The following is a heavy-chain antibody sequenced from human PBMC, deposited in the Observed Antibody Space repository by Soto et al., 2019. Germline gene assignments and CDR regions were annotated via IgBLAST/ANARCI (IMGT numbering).Heavy chain of an antibody. CDR1: GDSVRSGIYY. Sequence: PSETLSLTCTVSGDSVRSGIYYWNWIRQPPGKRLELIGFIDYSGSTNHNPSLKSRVTISIDTSKNQFSLKLKSVTAADTAVYYCARARARDGYDSGAFDIWGQGTMVTVSS. CDR2: IDYSGST. J-gene: IGHJ3*02. D-gene: IGHD5-12*01. V-gene: IGHV4-61*01. CDR3: ARARARDGYDSGAFDI.